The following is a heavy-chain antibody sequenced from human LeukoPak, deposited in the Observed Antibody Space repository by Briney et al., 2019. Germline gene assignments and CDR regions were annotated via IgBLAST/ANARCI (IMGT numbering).Heavy chain of an antibody. CDR2: INSDGSTT. D-gene: IGHD4-17*01. Sequence: AGGSLRLSCAASGFTFSTYFMHWVRQAPGEGLVWVSRINSDGSTTSLADSVKGRFTISRDNAKNTLYLQMDSLRAEDTAVYFCARGVHYGSDYWGQGTLVTVSS. V-gene: IGHV3-74*01. J-gene: IGHJ4*02. CDR1: GFTFSTYF. CDR3: ARGVHYGSDY.